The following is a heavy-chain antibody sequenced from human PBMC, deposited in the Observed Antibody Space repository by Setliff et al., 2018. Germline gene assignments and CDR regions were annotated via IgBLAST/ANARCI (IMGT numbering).Heavy chain of an antibody. Sequence: PGGSLRLSCAASGFTFSSYAMSWVRQAPGKGLEWVSAISGSGGSTYYADSVKGRFTISRDNSKNTLYLQMNSLRAEDTAVYYCASHLWIQLWLYYYGMDVWGQGTTVTVS. CDR3: ASHLWIQLWLYYYGMDV. V-gene: IGHV3-23*01. D-gene: IGHD5-18*01. CDR2: ISGSGGST. CDR1: GFTFSSYA. J-gene: IGHJ6*02.